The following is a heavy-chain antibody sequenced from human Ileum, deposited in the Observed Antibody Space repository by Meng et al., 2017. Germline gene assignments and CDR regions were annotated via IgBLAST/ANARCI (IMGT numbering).Heavy chain of an antibody. J-gene: IGHJ1*01. D-gene: IGHD5-18*01. CDR2: IGTGGDT. CDR3: ARGQDVDTAFQY. Sequence: GESLKISCVASGFTFSRSDMHWVRQVTGKGLEWVSAIGTGGDTYYPDSVKGRFTISRDNAKNSLFLQMNSLRVEDTAVYYCARGQDVDTAFQYWGQGTLVTVSS. CDR1: GFTFSRSD. V-gene: IGHV3-13*01.